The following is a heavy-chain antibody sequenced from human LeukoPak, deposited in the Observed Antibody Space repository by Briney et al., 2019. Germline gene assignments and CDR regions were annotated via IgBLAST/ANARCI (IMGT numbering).Heavy chain of an antibody. J-gene: IGHJ4*02. CDR2: ISAYNGNT. Sequence: ASVQVSCKASGYTFASYGISWVRQAPGQGLEWMGWISAYNGNTNYAQKLQGRVTMTTDTSTSTAYMELRSLRSDDTAVYYCARSSLAVAGSVFDYWGQGTLVTVSS. CDR3: ARSSLAVAGSVFDY. V-gene: IGHV1-18*01. CDR1: GYTFASYG. D-gene: IGHD6-19*01.